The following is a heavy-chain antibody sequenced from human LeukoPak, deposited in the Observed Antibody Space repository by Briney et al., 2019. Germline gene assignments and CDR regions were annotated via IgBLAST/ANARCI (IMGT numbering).Heavy chain of an antibody. D-gene: IGHD3-22*01. CDR3: AGNYYYDSSVYLY. CDR1: GGTFSSYA. Sequence: GASVKVSCKASGGTFSSYAISWVRQAPGQGLEWMGRIIPILGIANYAQKFQGRVTMTTDTSTSTAYMELRSLRSDDTAVYYCAGNYYYDSSVYLYGAQGPLVTVSS. CDR2: IIPILGIA. J-gene: IGHJ4*02. V-gene: IGHV1-69*04.